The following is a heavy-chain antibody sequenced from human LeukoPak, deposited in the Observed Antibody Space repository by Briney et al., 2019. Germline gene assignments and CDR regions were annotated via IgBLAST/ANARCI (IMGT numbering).Heavy chain of an antibody. V-gene: IGHV1-2*02. CDR3: ARGIRIVVVPAAIRFDY. CDR1: GYTFTGYY. Sequence: ASVTVSCTASGYTFTGYYMHWVRQAPGQGLEWMGWINPNSGGTNYAQKFQGRVTMTRDTSISTAYMELSRLRSDDTAVYYCARGIRIVVVPAAIRFDYWGQGTLVTVSS. J-gene: IGHJ4*02. CDR2: INPNSGGT. D-gene: IGHD2-2*02.